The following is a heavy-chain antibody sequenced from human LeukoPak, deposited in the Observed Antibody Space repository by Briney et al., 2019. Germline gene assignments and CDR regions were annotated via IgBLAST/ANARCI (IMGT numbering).Heavy chain of an antibody. D-gene: IGHD3-22*01. V-gene: IGHV4-59*08. CDR1: GGSISSDY. J-gene: IGHJ4*02. CDR2: IYYSGIT. Sequence: SETLSLTCTVSGGSISSDYWSWIRQPPGKGLEWIGYIYYSGITNYNPSLKSRVTISVDTSKNQSSLKLSSVTAADTAVYYCARLHYDSSGYYYFDYWGQGTLVTVSS. CDR3: ARLHYDSSGYYYFDY.